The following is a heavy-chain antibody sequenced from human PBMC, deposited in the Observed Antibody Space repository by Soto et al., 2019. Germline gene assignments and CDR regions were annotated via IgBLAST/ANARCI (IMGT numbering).Heavy chain of an antibody. V-gene: IGHV3-30-3*01. CDR3: ARDPLWDTAMVLWYFDL. Sequence: QVQLVESGGGVVQPGRSLRLSCAASGFTFSSYAMHWVRQAPGKGLEWVAVISYDGSNKYYADSVKGRFTISRDNSKKSLYLQMNSLRAEDTAVYYCARDPLWDTAMVLWYFDLWPRGTLVTVSS. D-gene: IGHD5-18*01. CDR1: GFTFSSYA. CDR2: ISYDGSNK. J-gene: IGHJ2*01.